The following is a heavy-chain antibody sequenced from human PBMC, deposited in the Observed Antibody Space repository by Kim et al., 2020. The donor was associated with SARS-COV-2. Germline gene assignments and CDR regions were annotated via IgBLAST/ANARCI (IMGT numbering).Heavy chain of an antibody. V-gene: IGHV1-8*01. J-gene: IGHJ4*02. CDR2: TSGNT. CDR3: ASFRGYGH. Sequence: TSGNTGYAQKFQGRVTMTRDISMNTAYMELSSLRSDDTAIYYCASFRGYGHWGQGTLVTVSS. D-gene: IGHD2-15*01.